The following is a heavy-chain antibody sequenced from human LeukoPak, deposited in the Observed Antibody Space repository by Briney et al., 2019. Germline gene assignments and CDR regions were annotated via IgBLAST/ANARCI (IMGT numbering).Heavy chain of an antibody. Sequence: ASVKVSCEASKSTFNAYFVHWVRQAPGQWLEWVGWTSPNNGVTNLAQKFEGWVTMTRDTSTSTASMEVTRLRSDDTAVYYCAVGSYKAFDVWGQGTMVTVSS. J-gene: IGHJ3*01. CDR1: KSTFNAYF. CDR2: TSPNNGVT. V-gene: IGHV1-2*04. D-gene: IGHD1-26*01. CDR3: AVGSYKAFDV.